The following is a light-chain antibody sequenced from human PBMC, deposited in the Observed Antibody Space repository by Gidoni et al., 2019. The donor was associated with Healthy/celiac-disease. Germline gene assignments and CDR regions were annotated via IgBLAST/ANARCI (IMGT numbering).Light chain of an antibody. Sequence: DIQRTQSPSCRSASVGDRVTITCRASQNISSYLNWYQQNPGKAPQFLIYAAFSLQSGVPSRFSGSGSGTDFPLTISSLQPEDFATYDCQQSYSTPCTFGQGTKLEIK. CDR3: QQSYSTPCT. V-gene: IGKV1-39*01. CDR1: QNISSY. J-gene: IGKJ2*02. CDR2: AAF.